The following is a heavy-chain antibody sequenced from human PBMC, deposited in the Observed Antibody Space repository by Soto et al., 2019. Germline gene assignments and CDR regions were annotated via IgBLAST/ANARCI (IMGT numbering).Heavy chain of an antibody. D-gene: IGHD3-10*01. CDR1: RFAFSSYS. J-gene: IGHJ6*02. CDR3: TRGRSSFRRGRIRGPYGGLDV. V-gene: IGHV3-21*01. Sequence: QLVESGGGLVKPGGSLRVSCAASRFAFSSYSMHWVRQAPMKGLEWVASINSVASYVYYADSVAGRFTISRDNAKNAVYLQMNSLRAEDTAVYYCTRGRSSFRRGRIRGPYGGLDVWGQGTTVLVS. CDR2: INSVASYV.